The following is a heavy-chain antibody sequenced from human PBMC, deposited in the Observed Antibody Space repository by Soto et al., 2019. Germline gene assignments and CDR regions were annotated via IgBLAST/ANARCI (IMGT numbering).Heavy chain of an antibody. J-gene: IGHJ4*02. V-gene: IGHV3-74*01. CDR3: TTVVEY. CDR1: VLTFTNYS. Sequence: WRFLRVNCASSVLTFTNYSMHWVRQVPGKGLVLVSRIERVGTGTSYCESGRGRFTISRDNAENTLYRQMNSLRAEDTGVYYCTTVVEYWGQGTTVTVSS. CDR2: IERVGTGT.